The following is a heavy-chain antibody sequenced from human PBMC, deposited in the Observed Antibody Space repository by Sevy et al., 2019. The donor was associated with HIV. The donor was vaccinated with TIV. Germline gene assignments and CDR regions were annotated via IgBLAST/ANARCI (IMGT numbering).Heavy chain of an antibody. CDR3: AKEGGGYNYDSSGLLDN. V-gene: IGHV3-23*01. Sequence: GGSLRLSCAASGFTFSSYTINWVRQAPGKGLDWVSAISGSGASTYYADSVKGRFTISRDNSKNTLYLQMNSLRAEDTAVYYCAKEGGGYNYDSSGLLDNWGQGTLVTVSS. CDR1: GFTFSSYT. D-gene: IGHD3-22*01. CDR2: ISGSGAST. J-gene: IGHJ4*02.